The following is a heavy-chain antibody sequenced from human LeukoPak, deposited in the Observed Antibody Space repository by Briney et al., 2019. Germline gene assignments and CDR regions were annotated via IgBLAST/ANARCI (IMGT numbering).Heavy chain of an antibody. V-gene: IGHV3-74*01. J-gene: IGHJ4*02. Sequence: PGGSLRLSCAASGFTFSSYWMHWVRQAPGKGLLWVSRINSDGSSTSYADSVKGRFTISRDNAKNTLYLQMNSLRAEDTAVYYCARDAGLELLYYFDYWGQGTLVTVSS. CDR2: INSDGSST. CDR3: ARDAGLELLYYFDY. D-gene: IGHD1-7*01. CDR1: GFTFSSYW.